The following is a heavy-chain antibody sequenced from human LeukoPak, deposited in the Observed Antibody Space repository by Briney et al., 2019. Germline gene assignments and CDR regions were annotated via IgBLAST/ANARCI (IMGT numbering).Heavy chain of an antibody. J-gene: IGHJ5*02. V-gene: IGHV4-34*01. CDR2: INHSGST. CDR3: AGGRKSSSWYSSVHWFRP. Sequence: PSETLSLTCAVYGGSFSGYYWSWIRQPPGKGLEWIGEINHSGSTNYNPSLKSRVTISVDTSKNQFSLKLSSVTAADTAVYYCAGGRKSSSWYSSVHWFRPWGQGTLVP. CDR1: GGSFSGYY. D-gene: IGHD6-13*01.